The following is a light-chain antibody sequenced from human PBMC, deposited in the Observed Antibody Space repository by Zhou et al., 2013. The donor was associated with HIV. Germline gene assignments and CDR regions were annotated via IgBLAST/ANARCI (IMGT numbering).Light chain of an antibody. V-gene: IGKV3D-20*02. J-gene: IGKJ4*01. CDR2: AAS. CDR1: QTVNTNY. Sequence: PGEGATLNCRASQTVNTNYLAWYQQTPGQAPRLLIYAASSRAPDIPDRFTGSGSGTDFTLTISRLEPEDFAVYYCQHRSNWLTFGGGTKVEIK. CDR3: QHRSNWLT.